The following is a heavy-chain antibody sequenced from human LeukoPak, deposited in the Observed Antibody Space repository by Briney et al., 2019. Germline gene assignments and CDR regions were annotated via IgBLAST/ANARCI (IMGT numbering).Heavy chain of an antibody. D-gene: IGHD6-19*01. J-gene: IGHJ4*02. V-gene: IGHV3-33*01. CDR3: ARNSGPSRGWLDY. CDR1: GFTFSSYG. Sequence: PGRSLRLSCAASGFTFSSYGMHWVRQAPGKGLEWVAVIWYDGSNKYYADSVKGRFTISRDNSKNTLYLQMNSLRAEDTAVYYCARNSGPSRGWLDYWGQGTLVTVSS. CDR2: IWYDGSNK.